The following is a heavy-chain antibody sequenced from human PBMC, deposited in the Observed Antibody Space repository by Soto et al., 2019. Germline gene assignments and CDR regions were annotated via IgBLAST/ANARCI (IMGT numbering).Heavy chain of an antibody. V-gene: IGHV4-39*02. J-gene: IGHJ5*02. CDR1: GGSIATSSYF. Sequence: LSLTCTVSGGSIATSSYFWAWIRRPPGKGLEWIGSIDYRGTIYNNPSLKSRVTISVDTSKNHFPLKLDSVTAADTALYYCSRRAPEGFDPWGQGTLVTV. CDR2: IDYRGTI. CDR3: SRRAPEGFDP.